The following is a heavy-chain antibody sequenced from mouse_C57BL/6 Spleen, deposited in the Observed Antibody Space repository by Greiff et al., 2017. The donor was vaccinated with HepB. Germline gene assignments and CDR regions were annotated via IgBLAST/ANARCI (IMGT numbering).Heavy chain of an antibody. J-gene: IGHJ4*01. D-gene: IGHD3-3*01. CDR1: GYTFTSYW. CDR2: IYPSDSET. V-gene: IGHV1-61*01. Sequence: VQLQQPGAELVRPGSSVKLSCKASGYTFTSYWMDWVKQRPGQGLEWIGNIYPSDSETHYNQKFKDKATLTVDKSSSTAYMQLSSLTSEDSAVYYCAREGDVDAIDYWGQGTSVTVSS. CDR3: AREGDVDAIDY.